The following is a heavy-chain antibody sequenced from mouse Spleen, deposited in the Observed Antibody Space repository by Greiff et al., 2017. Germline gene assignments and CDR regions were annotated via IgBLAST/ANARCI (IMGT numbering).Heavy chain of an antibody. Sequence: EVQLQESGGGLVKLGGSLKLSCAASGFTFSSYAMSWVRQTPEKRLEWVATISSGGGNTYYPDSVKGRFTISRDNAKNTLYLQMSSLKSEDTAMYYCARQSKYGNYCAMDYWGQGTSVTVSS. J-gene: IGHJ4*01. CDR2: ISSGGGNT. CDR3: ARQSKYGNYCAMDY. V-gene: IGHV5-9-3*01. CDR1: GFTFSSYA. D-gene: IGHD2-10*02.